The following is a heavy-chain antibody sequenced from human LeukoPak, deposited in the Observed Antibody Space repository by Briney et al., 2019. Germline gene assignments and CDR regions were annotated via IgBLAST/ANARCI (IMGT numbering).Heavy chain of an antibody. V-gene: IGHV3-30*18. CDR3: AKATDYYDSSGYSADAFDI. CDR1: GFTFSSYG. J-gene: IGHJ3*02. D-gene: IGHD3-22*01. CDR2: ISYDGSNE. Sequence: GRSLRLSCAASGFTFSSYGMHWVRQAPGKGLEWVAVISYDGSNEYYADSVKGRFTISRDNSKNTLYLQMNSLRAEDTAVYYCAKATDYYDSSGYSADAFDIWGQGTMVTVSS.